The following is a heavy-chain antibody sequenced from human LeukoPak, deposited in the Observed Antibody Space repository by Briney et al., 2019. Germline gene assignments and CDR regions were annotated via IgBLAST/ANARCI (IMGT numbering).Heavy chain of an antibody. CDR2: IYYSGST. CDR3: ARGSYYGSGSYAFDI. V-gene: IGHV4-31*03. J-gene: IGHJ3*02. Sequence: SETLSLTCTVSGGSISSGGYYWSWIRQHPGKGLEWIGYIYYSGSTYYNPSLKSRVTISVDTSKNQFSLKLSSVTAADTAVYYCARGSYYGSGSYAFDIWGQGTMVTVSS. CDR1: GGSISSGGYY. D-gene: IGHD3-10*01.